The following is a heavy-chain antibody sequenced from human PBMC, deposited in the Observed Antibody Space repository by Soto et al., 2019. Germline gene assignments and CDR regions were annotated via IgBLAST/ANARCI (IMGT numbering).Heavy chain of an antibody. CDR3: ARGAAWLTNFDY. Sequence: QVQLQESGPGLVKPSETLSLTCTVSGGSISSYYWSWIRQPPGKGLEWIGYIYYSGSTNYNPSLRSRXXIXVXXSKNQFSLKLSSVTAADTAVYYCARGAAWLTNFDYWGQGTLVTVSS. CDR2: IYYSGST. J-gene: IGHJ4*02. D-gene: IGHD3-9*01. CDR1: GGSISSYY. V-gene: IGHV4-59*01.